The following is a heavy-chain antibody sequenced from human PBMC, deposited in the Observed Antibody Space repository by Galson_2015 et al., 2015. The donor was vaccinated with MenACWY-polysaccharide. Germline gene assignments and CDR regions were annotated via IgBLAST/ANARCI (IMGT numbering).Heavy chain of an antibody. Sequence: ETLSLSCTVSGGSVSDVDYYWSWIRQPPGKGLECLGYVYYSGHPNYNPSLNSRVAMSVDTSKNQFSLSLSSVTAADTAVYYCARALGYCSGGSCFRGEGNRFDPWGQGTLVIVSS. V-gene: IGHV4-61*08. CDR1: GGSVSDVDYY. CDR3: ARALGYCSGGSCFRGEGNRFDP. J-gene: IGHJ5*02. D-gene: IGHD2-15*01. CDR2: VYYSGHP.